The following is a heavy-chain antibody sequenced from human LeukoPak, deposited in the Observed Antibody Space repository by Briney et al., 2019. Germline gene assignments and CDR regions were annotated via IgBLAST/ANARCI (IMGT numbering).Heavy chain of an antibody. V-gene: IGHV3-48*02. CDR1: GFTVNSYN. Sequence: GGSLRLSCSASGFTVNSYNMNWVRQAPGKGLEWVSCISSSGTKYYTDSVKGRFTTSRDNGKSSLFLEMNSLRDEDTAVYYCARGPSSSSWSRFDPWGQGTLVTVSS. CDR2: ISSSGTK. D-gene: IGHD6-13*01. CDR3: ARGPSSSSWSRFDP. J-gene: IGHJ5*02.